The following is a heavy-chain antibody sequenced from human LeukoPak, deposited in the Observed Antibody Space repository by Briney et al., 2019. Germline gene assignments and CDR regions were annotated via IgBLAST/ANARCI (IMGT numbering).Heavy chain of an antibody. J-gene: IGHJ4*02. Sequence: PSETLSLTCTVSGYSIRSGHYWGWIRQPPGKGLEWIGNIFHSENTYYNPSLKSRGTISLDTSKNHFSLKVSSVTAADTAVYYCAREYLEYGSGNDYFGYWGQGTLVTVSS. V-gene: IGHV4-38-2*02. CDR1: GYSIRSGHY. CDR2: IFHSENT. D-gene: IGHD3-10*01. CDR3: AREYLEYGSGNDYFGY.